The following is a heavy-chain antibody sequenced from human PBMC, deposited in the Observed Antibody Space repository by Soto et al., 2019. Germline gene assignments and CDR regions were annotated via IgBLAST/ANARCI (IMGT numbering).Heavy chain of an antibody. J-gene: IGHJ4*02. CDR3: AREGNLGRWLQPLDG. CDR2: IHYNGNT. Sequence: SETLSLTCTVSGGSISSGDYYWSWVRQPPGKGLEWIGNIHYNGNTKYNPSLKSRVTMSVDTSKNQFSLKLISVTAADTAKYFCAREGNLGRWLQPLDGWGQRTLVTGSS. CDR1: GGSISSGDYY. V-gene: IGHV4-61*08. D-gene: IGHD5-12*01.